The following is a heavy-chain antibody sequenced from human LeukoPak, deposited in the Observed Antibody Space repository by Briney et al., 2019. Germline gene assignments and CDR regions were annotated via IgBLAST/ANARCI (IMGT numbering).Heavy chain of an antibody. D-gene: IGHD6-6*01. CDR2: IRYDGSNK. Sequence: GGSLRLSCAASGFTFSSYGMHWVRQAPGKGLEWVAFIRYDGSNKYYADSVKGRFTISRDNSKNTLYLQMNSLRAEDTAVYYCAKDRLEYGSSGYYYMDVWCKGTTVTVSS. J-gene: IGHJ6*03. CDR3: AKDRLEYGSSGYYYMDV. V-gene: IGHV3-30*02. CDR1: GFTFSSYG.